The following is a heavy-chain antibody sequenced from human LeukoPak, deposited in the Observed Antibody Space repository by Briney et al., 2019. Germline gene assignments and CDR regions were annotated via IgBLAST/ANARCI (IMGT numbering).Heavy chain of an antibody. CDR2: IKQDGSEK. V-gene: IGHV3-7*01. CDR1: GFTFSSYW. D-gene: IGHD5-18*01. Sequence: GGSLRLSCAASGFTFSSYWMSWVRQAPGKGLEWVANIKQDGSEKYYVDSVKGRFTISRDNAKNSLYLQMNSLRAEDTAVYYCANKLRGYSYGYDYWGQGTLVTVSS. J-gene: IGHJ4*02. CDR3: ANKLRGYSYGYDY.